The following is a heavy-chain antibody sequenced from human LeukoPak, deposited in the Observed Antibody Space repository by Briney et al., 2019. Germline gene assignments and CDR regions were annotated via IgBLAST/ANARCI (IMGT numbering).Heavy chain of an antibody. CDR1: GYTFTGYY. CDR2: INPNSGGT. J-gene: IGHJ4*02. CDR3: ARDGSGSNYFDY. Sequence: GASVKVSCKASGYTFTGYYMHWVRQAPGQGLEWMGWINPNSGGTNYAQKFQGRVTMTRDTSISTAYMEVSRLRSDDAAVYYCARDGSGSNYFDYWGQGTLVTVSS. D-gene: IGHD3-10*01. V-gene: IGHV1-2*02.